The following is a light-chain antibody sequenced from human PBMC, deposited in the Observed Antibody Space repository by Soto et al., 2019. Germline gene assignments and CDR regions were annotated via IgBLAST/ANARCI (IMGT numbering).Light chain of an antibody. CDR3: CSYAGSYTFEDVV. Sequence: QSALTQPRSVSGSPGQSVTISCTGTSSDVGGYNYVSWYQQHPGKAPKLMIYDVSKRPSGVPDRFSGSKSGNTASLTISGLQAEDEADYYCCSYAGSYTFEDVVFGGGTKLTV. J-gene: IGLJ2*01. CDR1: SSDVGGYNY. CDR2: DVS. V-gene: IGLV2-11*01.